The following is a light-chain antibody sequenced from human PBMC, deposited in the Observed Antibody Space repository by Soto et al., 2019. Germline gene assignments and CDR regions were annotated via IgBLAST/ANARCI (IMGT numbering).Light chain of an antibody. CDR1: SSNIGSNY. CDR3: AAWDDSLSGLSL. V-gene: IGLV1-47*01. Sequence: QSVLTQPPSASGTPGQRVTISCSGSSSNIGSNYVYWYQQLPGTAPKLLIYRNNQRPSGVPDRFSGSKSGTSASLAISGLRSEDEADYYCAAWDDSLSGLSLFGGGTKLTVL. CDR2: RNN. J-gene: IGLJ3*02.